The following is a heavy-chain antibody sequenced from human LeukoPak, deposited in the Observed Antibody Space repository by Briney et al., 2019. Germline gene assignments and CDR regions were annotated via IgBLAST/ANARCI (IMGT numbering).Heavy chain of an antibody. J-gene: IGHJ4*02. D-gene: IGHD6-25*01. CDR1: GFTFDDYA. Sequence: PGGSLRLSCAASGFTFDDYAMHWVRQAPGKGLEWVSGISWNSGSIGYADSVKGRFTISRDNAKNSLYLQMNSLRAEDTAVYYCARDGRRIDYWGQGTLVTVSS. CDR2: ISWNSGSI. CDR3: ARDGRRIDY. V-gene: IGHV3-9*01.